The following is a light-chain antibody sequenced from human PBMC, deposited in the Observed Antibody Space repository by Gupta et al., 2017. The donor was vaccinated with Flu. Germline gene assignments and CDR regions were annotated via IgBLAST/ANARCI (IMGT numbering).Light chain of an antibody. V-gene: IGLV1-51*01. CDR1: STNIGSNY. CDR3: GTWDFSLGAL. CDR2: DNN. J-gene: IGLJ2*01. Sequence: HSVLTPPPSVSATPGQKVTLPFSGSSTNIGSNYVSWYQQLPGTAPKLLIYDNNKRPSGIPDRFSGSKSGTSATLGITGLQTGDEADYYCGTWDFSLGALFGGGTKLTVL.